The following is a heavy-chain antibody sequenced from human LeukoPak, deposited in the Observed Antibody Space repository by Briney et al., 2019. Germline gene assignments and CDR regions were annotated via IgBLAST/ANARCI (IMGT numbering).Heavy chain of an antibody. CDR3: ARETYSGYGSGFDY. J-gene: IGHJ4*02. CDR1: GFTFSSYS. D-gene: IGHD5-12*01. CDR2: ISSSSSTI. Sequence: GGSLRLSCAASGFTFSSYSMNWVRQAPGKGLEWVSYISSSSSTIYYADSVKGRFTISRDNAKNSLYLQMNSLRAEDTAVYYCARETYSGYGSGFDYWGQGTLVTVSS. V-gene: IGHV3-48*01.